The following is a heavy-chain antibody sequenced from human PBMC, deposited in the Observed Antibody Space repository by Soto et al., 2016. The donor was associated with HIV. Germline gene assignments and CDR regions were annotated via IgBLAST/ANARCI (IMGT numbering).Heavy chain of an antibody. Sequence: EVQLVESGGGLVQPGGSLRLSCEASGFSFSSYTMNWVRQAPGKGLEWVSSISGTSSNYIYYADSLKGRFTISRDNAKNSLYLQMNSLRIEDTAVYYCTREGYNWNTDYYYMDVWGKGTTVTVSS. CDR1: GFSFSSYT. V-gene: IGHV3-21*06. D-gene: IGHD1-20*01. CDR3: TREGYNWNTDYYYMDV. J-gene: IGHJ6*03. CDR2: ISGTSSNYI.